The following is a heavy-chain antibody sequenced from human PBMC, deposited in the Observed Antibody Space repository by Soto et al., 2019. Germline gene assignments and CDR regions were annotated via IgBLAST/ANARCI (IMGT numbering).Heavy chain of an antibody. V-gene: IGHV1-46*01. CDR3: AREGNYYDSSGYYRPLYY. J-gene: IGHJ4*02. CDR1: GYTFTSYY. CDR2: INPSGGST. D-gene: IGHD3-22*01. Sequence: GASVKVSCKASGYTFTSYYMHWVRQAPGQGLEWMGIINPSGGSTSYAQKFQGRVTMTRDTSTSTVYMELSSLRSEDTAVYYCAREGNYYDSSGYYRPLYYWGQGTLVTVS.